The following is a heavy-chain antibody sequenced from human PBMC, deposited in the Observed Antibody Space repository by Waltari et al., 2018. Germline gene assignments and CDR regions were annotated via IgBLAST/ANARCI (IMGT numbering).Heavy chain of an antibody. Sequence: QVQLVQSGAEVKKPGASVKVSCKASGYTFTSYAMHWVRQAPGQRLEWMGWINAGNGNTKYSQKFQGRVTITRDTSASTAYMELSSLRSEDTAVYYCARDLEGGRERVDDFWSGYLDYWGQGTLVTVSS. V-gene: IGHV1-3*01. CDR1: GYTFTSYA. J-gene: IGHJ4*02. CDR3: ARDLEGGRERVDDFWSGYLDY. D-gene: IGHD3-3*01. CDR2: INAGNGNT.